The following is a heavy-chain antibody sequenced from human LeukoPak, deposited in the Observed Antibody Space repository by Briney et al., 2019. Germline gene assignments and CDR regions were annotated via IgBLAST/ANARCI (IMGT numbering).Heavy chain of an antibody. CDR1: GGSISSSSYY. CDR2: IYYSGST. Sequence: SETPSLTCTVSGGSISSSSYYWGWIRQPPGKGLEWIGSIYYSGSTYYNPSLKSRVTISVDASKNQFSLKLSSVTAADTAVYYCARASPPTASLDYWGQRTLVTVSS. D-gene: IGHD2-21*02. V-gene: IGHV4-39*07. CDR3: ARASPPTASLDY. J-gene: IGHJ4*02.